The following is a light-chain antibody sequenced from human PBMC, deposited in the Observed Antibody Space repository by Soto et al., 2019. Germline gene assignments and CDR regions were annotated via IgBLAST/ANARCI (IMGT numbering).Light chain of an antibody. V-gene: IGKV3D-15*01. CDR2: DAS. CDR1: QSVSYY. Sequence: IVLTQSPGTLSLSPGERATLSCRASQSVSYYLAWYQQKPGQAPRLLIYDASSRATGVPDRFSGSGSGTDFTLTISSLQSEDFAVYYCQQYNNWPRTFGQGTKVDIK. CDR3: QQYNNWPRT. J-gene: IGKJ1*01.